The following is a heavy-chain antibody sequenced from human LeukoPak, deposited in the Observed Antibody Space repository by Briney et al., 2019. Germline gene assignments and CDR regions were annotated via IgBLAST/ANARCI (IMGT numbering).Heavy chain of an antibody. Sequence: GGSLRLSCAASGFTFSSYAMSWVRQAPGKGLEWVSAISASGVTTYSADSVKGRFTISGDNSKNTLYLQMNSLGAEDTAVYYCATPGGELGPLYGFPYWGQGTLVTVSS. CDR3: ATPGGELGPLYGFPY. V-gene: IGHV3-23*01. D-gene: IGHD3-16*01. CDR1: GFTFSSYA. J-gene: IGHJ4*02. CDR2: ISASGVTT.